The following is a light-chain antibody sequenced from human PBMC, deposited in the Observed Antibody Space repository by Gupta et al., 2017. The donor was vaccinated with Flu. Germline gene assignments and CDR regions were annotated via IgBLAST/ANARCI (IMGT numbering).Light chain of an antibody. Sequence: PSTLTAFVGDRVTVTVRANESFSNWLAWFQQKAGTAPKSLIYRASRVESGVPSRFSGSGSGPEFTLTISSLQPDDFATYYCQQYSTSPRTFGEGTMVEIK. CDR2: RAS. J-gene: IGKJ1*01. CDR3: QQYSTSPRT. V-gene: IGKV1-5*03. CDR1: ESFSNW.